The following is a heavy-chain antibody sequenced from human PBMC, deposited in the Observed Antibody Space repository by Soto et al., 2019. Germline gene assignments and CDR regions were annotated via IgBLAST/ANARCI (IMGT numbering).Heavy chain of an antibody. CDR1: GYTFTSYG. CDR3: ARDRALAAAGYYYYYGMDV. Sequence: QVQLVQSGAEVKKPGASVKVSCKASGYTFTSYGISWVRQAPGQGLEWMGWISAYNGNTNYAQKLQGRVTRTTDTSTSTAYMELRSLRSDDTAVYYCARDRALAAAGYYYYYGMDVWGQGTTVTVSS. V-gene: IGHV1-18*01. J-gene: IGHJ6*02. D-gene: IGHD6-13*01. CDR2: ISAYNGNT.